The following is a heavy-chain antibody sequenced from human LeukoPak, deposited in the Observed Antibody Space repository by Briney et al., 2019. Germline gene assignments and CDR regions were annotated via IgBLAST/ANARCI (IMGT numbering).Heavy chain of an antibody. CDR1: GFTFSSYD. CDR2: IRYDGSNR. J-gene: IGHJ6*03. CDR3: AKLVGVLGDYGPTSDQNYYYYYYMDV. Sequence: GGSLRLSCAASGFTFSSYDMHWVRQAPGKGLEWVAFIRYDGSNRYYAASVKGRFTISRGNSKNTLYRQMNSLRAEDTAVYYCAKLVGVLGDYGPTSDQNYYYYYYMDVWGKGTTVTISS. V-gene: IGHV3-30*02. D-gene: IGHD4-17*01.